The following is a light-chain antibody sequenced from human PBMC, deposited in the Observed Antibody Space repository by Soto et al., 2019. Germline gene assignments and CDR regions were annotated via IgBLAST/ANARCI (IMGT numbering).Light chain of an antibody. Sequence: EIVLTQSPGTLSLSPGERATPSCRASQSVASGHLAWYQQTPGQAPRLLVSDASSRATGIPDRFSGSASGTDFTLTISRLEPEDFAVYYCQQYGSSPRTFGQGTKVDI. J-gene: IGKJ1*01. CDR3: QQYGSSPRT. V-gene: IGKV3-20*01. CDR2: DAS. CDR1: QSVASGH.